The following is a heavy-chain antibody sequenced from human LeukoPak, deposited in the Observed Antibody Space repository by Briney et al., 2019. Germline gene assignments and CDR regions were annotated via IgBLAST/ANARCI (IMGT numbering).Heavy chain of an antibody. CDR3: ARDFEGDAFDI. V-gene: IGHV3-30*01. Sequence: GGSLRLSCAASGFTFSSYAMHWVRQAPGKGLEWVAVISYDGSNKYYADSVKGRFTISRDNSKNTLYLQMNSLRAEDTAVYYCARDFEGDAFDIWGRGTMVTVSS. J-gene: IGHJ3*02. CDR1: GFTFSSYA. CDR2: ISYDGSNK.